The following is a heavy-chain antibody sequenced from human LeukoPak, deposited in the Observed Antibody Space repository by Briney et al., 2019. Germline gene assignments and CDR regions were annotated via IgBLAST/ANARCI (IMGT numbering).Heavy chain of an antibody. D-gene: IGHD3-3*01. J-gene: IGHJ5*02. V-gene: IGHV3-7*01. CDR3: ARDFPRYYDFWSGPNWFDP. CDR2: IKQDGSER. Sequence: GGSLRLSCAASGFTFSSYWMSWVRQAPGKGLEWVANIKQDGSERYYVDSVKGRFTISSDNAKNSLYLQMNSLRAEDTAVYYCARDFPRYYDFWSGPNWFDPWGQGTLVTVSS. CDR1: GFTFSSYW.